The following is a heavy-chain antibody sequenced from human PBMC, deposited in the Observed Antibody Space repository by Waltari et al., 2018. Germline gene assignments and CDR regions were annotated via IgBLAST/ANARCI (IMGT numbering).Heavy chain of an antibody. J-gene: IGHJ6*03. D-gene: IGHD3-9*01. CDR1: GFTFSSYW. CDR3: ARLGNYDILTGYYKGYYYYYMDV. V-gene: IGHV3-7*01. CDR2: IKQDGSEK. Sequence: EVQLVESGGGLVQTGGSLRLSCAASGFTFSSYWMSWVRQAPGKGLEWVANIKQDGSEKYYVDSVKGRFTISRDNAKNSLYLQMNSLRAEDTAVYYCARLGNYDILTGYYKGYYYYYMDVWGKGTTVTISS.